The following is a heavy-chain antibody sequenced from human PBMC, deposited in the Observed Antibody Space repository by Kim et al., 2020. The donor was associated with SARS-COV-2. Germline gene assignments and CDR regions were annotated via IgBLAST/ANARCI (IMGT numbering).Heavy chain of an antibody. V-gene: IGHV7-4-1*02. D-gene: IGHD2-8*02. CDR2: P. J-gene: IGHJ3*02. Sequence: PTYAQGFTGRFVFSLDTSVSTAYLQISSLKAEDTAVYYCARRYWSSAFDIWGQGTMVTVSS. CDR3: ARRYWSSAFDI.